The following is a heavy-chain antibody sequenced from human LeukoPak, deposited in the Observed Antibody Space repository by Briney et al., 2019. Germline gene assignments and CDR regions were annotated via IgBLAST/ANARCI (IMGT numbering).Heavy chain of an antibody. CDR3: VTPRIAVAGTVTDDY. D-gene: IGHD6-19*01. J-gene: IGHJ4*02. CDR1: GFTFSSYA. CDR2: ISSNGGST. Sequence: GGSLRLSCSASGFTFSSYAMHWVRQAPGKGLEYVSAISSNGGSTYYADSVKGRLTISRDNSKNTLYLQMSSLRAEDTAVYYCVTPRIAVAGTVTDDYWGQGTLVTVSS. V-gene: IGHV3-64D*09.